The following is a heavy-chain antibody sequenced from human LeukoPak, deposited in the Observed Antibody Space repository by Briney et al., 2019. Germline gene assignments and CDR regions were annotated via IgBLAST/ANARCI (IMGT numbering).Heavy chain of an antibody. Sequence: SETLSLTCTVSGVSISSSYSYWGWIRQPPGMGLEWIGSIYYTGNTYYNASLKSQVSIPIDTSKNQFSLKLTSVTAADTAVYYCARLSLKVLEWSPTKGKETHYFDYWGQGTLVTVSS. CDR3: ARLSLKVLEWSPTKGKETHYFDY. CDR1: GVSISSSYSY. D-gene: IGHD3-3*01. J-gene: IGHJ4*02. CDR2: IYYTGNT. V-gene: IGHV4-39*01.